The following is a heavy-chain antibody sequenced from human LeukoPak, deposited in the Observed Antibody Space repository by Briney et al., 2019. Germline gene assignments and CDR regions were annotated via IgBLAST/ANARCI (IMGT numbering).Heavy chain of an antibody. Sequence: PSETLSLTCAVYGGSFSGYYWSWIRQPPGEGLEWIGEINHSGSTNYNPSLKSRVTISVDTSKNQFSLKLSSVTAADTAVYYCASQGYYDSSGYLPDVWGQGTTVTVSS. CDR3: ASQGYYDSSGYLPDV. J-gene: IGHJ6*02. CDR2: INHSGST. V-gene: IGHV4-34*01. CDR1: GGSFSGYY. D-gene: IGHD3-22*01.